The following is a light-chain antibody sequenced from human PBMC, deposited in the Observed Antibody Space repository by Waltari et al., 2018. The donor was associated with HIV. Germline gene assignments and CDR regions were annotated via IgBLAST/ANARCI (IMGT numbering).Light chain of an antibody. CDR1: SSNIGSNY. CDR3: AAWDDSLL. J-gene: IGLJ2*01. CDR2: RNN. V-gene: IGLV1-47*01. Sequence: QSVLTQPPSASGTPGQRFTISCSGSSSNIGSNYVYWYQHLPGTAPKLLIYRNNQRPSGVPDRFSGSKSGTSASLAISGLRSEDEADYYCAAWDDSLLFGGGTKLTVL.